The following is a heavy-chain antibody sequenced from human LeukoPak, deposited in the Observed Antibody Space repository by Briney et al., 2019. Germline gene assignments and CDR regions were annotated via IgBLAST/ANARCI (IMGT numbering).Heavy chain of an antibody. J-gene: IGHJ4*02. CDR3: ARGGYSSSYIAY. CDR2: IKQDGSDK. CDR1: GFTFSSYW. V-gene: IGHV3-7*04. D-gene: IGHD6-13*01. Sequence: GESLKISCVASGFTFSSYWMSWVRQAPGKGLEWVANIKQDGSDKYYVDSVRGRFTISRDNAKNSLYLQMNSLRGEDTAVYYCARGGYSSSYIAYWGQGTLVTVSS.